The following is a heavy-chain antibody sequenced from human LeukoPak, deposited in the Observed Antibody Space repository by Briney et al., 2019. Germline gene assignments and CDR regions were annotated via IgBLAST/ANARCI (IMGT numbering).Heavy chain of an antibody. D-gene: IGHD3-16*02. J-gene: IGHJ4*02. V-gene: IGHV4-59*01. CDR2: IYYSGST. Sequence: PSETLSLTCTVSGGSISSYYWSWIRQPPGKGLEWIGYIYYSGSTNYNPSLQSRVTISVDTSKNQFSLKLSSVTAADTAVYYCASAIYDYVWGSYRSGYYFDYWGQGTLVTVSS. CDR3: ASAIYDYVWGSYRSGYYFDY. CDR1: GGSISSYY.